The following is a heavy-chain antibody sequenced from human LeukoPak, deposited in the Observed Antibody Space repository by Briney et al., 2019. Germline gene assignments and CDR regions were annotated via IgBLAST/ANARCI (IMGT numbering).Heavy chain of an antibody. J-gene: IGHJ5*02. Sequence: SETLSLTCAVYGGSFSGYYWSWIRQPPGKGLEWIGEINHSRSTNYNPSLKSRVTISVDTSKNQFSLKLSSVTAADTAVYYCARVTSTLPANWFDPWGQGTLVTVSS. D-gene: IGHD3-3*01. CDR1: GGSFSGYY. CDR3: ARVTSTLPANWFDP. CDR2: INHSRST. V-gene: IGHV4-34*01.